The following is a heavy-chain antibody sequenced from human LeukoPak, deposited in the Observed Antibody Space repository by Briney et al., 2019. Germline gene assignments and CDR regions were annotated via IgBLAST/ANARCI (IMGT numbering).Heavy chain of an antibody. CDR3: ARSEGIAVAKYYFDY. V-gene: IGHV4-4*02. Sequence: SETLSLTCAVSGGSISSSNWWSWVRQPPGKGLEWIGEIYHSGSTNYSPSLKSRVTISVDKSKNQFSLKLSSVTAADTAVYYCARSEGIAVAKYYFDYWGQGTLVTVSP. CDR1: GGSISSSNW. D-gene: IGHD6-19*01. CDR2: IYHSGST. J-gene: IGHJ4*02.